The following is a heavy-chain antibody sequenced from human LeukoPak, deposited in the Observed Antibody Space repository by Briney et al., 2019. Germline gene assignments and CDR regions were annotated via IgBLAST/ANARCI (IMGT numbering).Heavy chain of an antibody. CDR2: IYTSGST. CDR3: ARVGIAVAGTKWLFDY. CDR1: GGSISSYY. Sequence: SETLSLTCTVSGGSISSYYWSWIRQPAGKGLKWIGRIYTSGSTNYNPSLKSRVTMSVDTSKNQFSLKLSSVTAADTAVYYCARVGIAVAGTKWLFDYWGQGTLVTVSS. V-gene: IGHV4-4*07. J-gene: IGHJ4*02. D-gene: IGHD6-19*01.